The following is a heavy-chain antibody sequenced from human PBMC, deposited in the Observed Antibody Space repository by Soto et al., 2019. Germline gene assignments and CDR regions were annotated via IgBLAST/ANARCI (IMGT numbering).Heavy chain of an antibody. CDR1: GGSISSGDYF. CDR3: ARHPSDFWFDP. CDR2: IYYSGST. V-gene: IGHV4-39*01. D-gene: IGHD2-21*02. J-gene: IGHJ5*02. Sequence: SETLSLTCTVSGGSISSGDYFWGWIRQPPGKRLEWIGSIYYSGSTYYNPSLKSRVTVSVDTSKNQFSLKLSSVTAADTAVYYCARHPSDFWFDPWGQGTLVTVSS.